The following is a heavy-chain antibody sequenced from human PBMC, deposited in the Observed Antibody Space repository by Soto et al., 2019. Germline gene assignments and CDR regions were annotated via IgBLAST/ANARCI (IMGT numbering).Heavy chain of an antibody. CDR1: GGSIDSYY. Sequence: SETLSLTCTVSGGSIDSYYWSWIRQPPGKGLEWIGYVHFSGSTNHNPSLKSRVALSLDTSKNQFSLRLSSVTAADTAVYYCARESSRGRYTLFDYWGQGTLVTVSS. CDR2: VHFSGST. D-gene: IGHD6-19*01. J-gene: IGHJ4*02. V-gene: IGHV4-59*01. CDR3: ARESSRGRYTLFDY.